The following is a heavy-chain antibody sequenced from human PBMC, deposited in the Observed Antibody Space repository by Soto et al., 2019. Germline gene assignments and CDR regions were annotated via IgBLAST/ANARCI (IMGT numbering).Heavy chain of an antibody. D-gene: IGHD3-22*01. V-gene: IGHV4-39*01. CDR3: ARHDRGPDTPYYYYGMDV. CDR2: IYYSGST. J-gene: IGHJ6*02. CDR1: GGSISSSSYY. Sequence: SETLSLTXTVSGGSISSSSYYWGWIRQPPGKGLEWIGSIYYSGSTYYNPSLKSRVTISVDTSKNQFSLKLSSVTAADTAVYYCARHDRGPDTPYYYYGMDVWGQGTTVTVSS.